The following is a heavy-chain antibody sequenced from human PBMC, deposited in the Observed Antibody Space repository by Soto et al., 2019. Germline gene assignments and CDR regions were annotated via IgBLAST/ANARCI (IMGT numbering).Heavy chain of an antibody. CDR2: IYYSGST. V-gene: IGHV4-59*01. J-gene: IGHJ6*02. Sequence: SETLSLTCTVSGGSISSYYWSWIRQPPGKGLEWIGYIYYSGSTNYNPSLKSRVTISVDTSKNQFSLKLSSVTAADTAVYYCARDLVEDYYYGMDVWGQGTTVT. CDR3: ARDLVEDYYYGMDV. D-gene: IGHD2-15*01. CDR1: GGSISSYY.